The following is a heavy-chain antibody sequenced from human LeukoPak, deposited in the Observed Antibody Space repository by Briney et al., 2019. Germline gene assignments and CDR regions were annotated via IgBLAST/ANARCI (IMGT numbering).Heavy chain of an antibody. CDR3: AKGREYSSSSDFDY. Sequence: GGSLRLSCAASGFAFTNFAMNWVRQAPGKGLEWVSAISGSGGSTYYADSVKGRFTISRDNSKNTLYLQMNSLRAEDTAVSYCAKGREYSSSSDFDYWGQGTLVTVSS. CDR1: GFAFTNFA. CDR2: ISGSGGST. D-gene: IGHD6-6*01. J-gene: IGHJ4*02. V-gene: IGHV3-23*01.